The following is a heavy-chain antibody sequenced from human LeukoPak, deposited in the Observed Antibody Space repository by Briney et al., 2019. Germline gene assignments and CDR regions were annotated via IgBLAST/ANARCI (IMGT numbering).Heavy chain of an antibody. J-gene: IGHJ5*02. CDR3: ARTLTGYYKSVWFDP. CDR2: INPNSGGT. CDR1: GYTFTGYY. Sequence: GASVKVSCKASGYTFTGYYMHWVRQAPGQGLEWMGWINPNSGGTNYAQKFQGRVTMTRDTSISTAYIELSRLRSDDTAVYYCARTLTGYYKSVWFDPWGQGTLVTVSS. D-gene: IGHD3-9*01. V-gene: IGHV1-2*02.